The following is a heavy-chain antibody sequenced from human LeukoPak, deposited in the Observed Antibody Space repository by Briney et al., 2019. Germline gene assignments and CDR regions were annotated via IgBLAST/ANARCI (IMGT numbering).Heavy chain of an antibody. V-gene: IGHV4-59*01. CDR1: GGSISSYY. D-gene: IGHD6-13*01. J-gene: IGHJ3*02. CDR2: IYYSGST. Sequence: SETLSLTCIVSGGSISSYYWSWIRQPPGKGLEWIGYIYYSGSTNYNPSLKSRVTISVDTSKNQFSLKLSSVTAADTAVYYCARALRPGIAAAGSFDIWGQGTMVTVSS. CDR3: ARALRPGIAAAGSFDI.